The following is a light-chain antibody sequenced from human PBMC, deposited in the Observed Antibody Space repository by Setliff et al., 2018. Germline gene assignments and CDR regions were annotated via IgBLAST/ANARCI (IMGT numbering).Light chain of an antibody. CDR3: SSYAASYNPYV. CDR1: SSDVGAYNY. V-gene: IGLV2-8*01. J-gene: IGLJ1*01. Sequence: QSALTQPPSASGSPGQSLTISCTGTSSDVGAYNYVSWYQQHPGKAPKLMIYEVTERPSGVPDRFSGSKSGNTASLTVSGLQADDEADYYCSSYAASYNPYVFGSGTKVTVL. CDR2: EVT.